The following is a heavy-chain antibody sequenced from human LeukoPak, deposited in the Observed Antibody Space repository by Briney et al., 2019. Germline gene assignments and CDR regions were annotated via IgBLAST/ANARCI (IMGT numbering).Heavy chain of an antibody. CDR2: IYYSGST. J-gene: IGHJ3*02. V-gene: IGHV4-59*01. D-gene: IGHD3-10*01. CDR3: ARVWGVTVYDAFDI. CDR1: GGSISSYY. Sequence: PSETLSLTCTVPGGSISSYYWSWIRQPPGKGLEWVGYIYYSGSTIYNPSLKSRVTISVDTSKSQVSLKLSSVTAADTAVYYCARVWGVTVYDAFDIWGQGTMVTVSS.